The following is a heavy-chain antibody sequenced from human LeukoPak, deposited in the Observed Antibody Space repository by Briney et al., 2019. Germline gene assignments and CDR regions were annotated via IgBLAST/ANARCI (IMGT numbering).Heavy chain of an antibody. CDR1: GYTLTELS. Sequence: ASVKVSCKVSGYTLTELSMHWVRQAPGKGLEWMGGFDPEDGETIYAQKFQGRVTMTEDTSTDTAYMELSSPRSEDTAVYYCATTPYYDFWSGPPYWGQGTLVTVSS. CDR2: FDPEDGET. CDR3: ATTPYYDFWSGPPY. J-gene: IGHJ4*02. D-gene: IGHD3-3*01. V-gene: IGHV1-24*01.